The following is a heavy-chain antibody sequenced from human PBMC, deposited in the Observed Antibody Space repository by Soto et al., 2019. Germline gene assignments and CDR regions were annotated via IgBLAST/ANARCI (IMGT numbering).Heavy chain of an antibody. CDR3: ARVLGYCSSTSCCYYGMDV. CDR1: GYTFTSYY. Sequence: QVQLVQSGAEVKKPGASVKVSCKASGYTFTSYYMHWVRQAPGQGLEWMGIINPSGGSTSYAQKFQGRVTMTRDTSTSAVYMELSSLRSEDTAVYYCARVLGYCSSTSCCYYGMDVLGQGSTVTVCS. V-gene: IGHV1-46*01. D-gene: IGHD2-2*01. CDR2: INPSGGST. J-gene: IGHJ6*02.